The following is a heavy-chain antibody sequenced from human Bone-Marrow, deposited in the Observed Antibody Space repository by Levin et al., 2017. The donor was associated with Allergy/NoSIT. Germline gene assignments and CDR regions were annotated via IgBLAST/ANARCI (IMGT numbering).Heavy chain of an antibody. CDR1: GYIFTTFY. CDR3: ARTATLYNPYYSDSRTSNELYYFDY. CDR2: INPNSGGA. Sequence: GASVKVSCKASGYIFTTFYLHWLRKAPGQGLEWIGWINPNSGGANSAQKFQGRVTMTSDTDITTVYLELTRLRSDDTAVYYCARTATLYNPYYSDSRTSNELYYFDYWGQGALVTVSS. D-gene: IGHD3-22*01. V-gene: IGHV1-2*02. J-gene: IGHJ4*02.